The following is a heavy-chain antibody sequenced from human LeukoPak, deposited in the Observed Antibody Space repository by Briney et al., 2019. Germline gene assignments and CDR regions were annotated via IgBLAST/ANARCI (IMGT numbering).Heavy chain of an antibody. D-gene: IGHD2-21*01. CDR3: ARDLSMSYSVDY. J-gene: IGHJ4*02. V-gene: IGHV3-30*03. CDR1: GFTFSNAY. Sequence: GGSLRLSCAASGFTFSNAYMNWVRQAPGKGLEWLAFISWDGNVKYCADSVEGRFTISRDSPKNTLFLQMNSLRAEDTAVYYCARDLSMSYSVDYWGQGTLVTVSS. CDR2: ISWDGNVK.